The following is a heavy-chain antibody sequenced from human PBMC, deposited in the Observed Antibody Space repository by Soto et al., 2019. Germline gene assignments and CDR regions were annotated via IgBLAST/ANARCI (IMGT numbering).Heavy chain of an antibody. Sequence: EVQLVESGGGLVQPGGSLRLSCAASGFTFSDYWMTWVRQAPGKGLEWVGNIKRDGSERYYVDSVQGRFTISRDNAKNSLYLQMNSLRAEDTAVYYCARHDGTKFDYWGQGTLVTVSS. V-gene: IGHV3-7*01. CDR2: IKRDGSER. J-gene: IGHJ4*02. CDR1: GFTFSDYW. D-gene: IGHD1-7*01. CDR3: ARHDGTKFDY.